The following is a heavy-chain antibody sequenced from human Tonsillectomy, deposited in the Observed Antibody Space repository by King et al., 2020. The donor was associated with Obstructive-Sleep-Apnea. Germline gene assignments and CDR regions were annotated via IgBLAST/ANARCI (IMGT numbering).Heavy chain of an antibody. Sequence: VQLVESGGGVVQPGRSLRLSCAASGFTFSSYAMHWVRQAPGKGLEWVAVISYDGSNKYYADSVKGRFTISRDNSKNTLYLQMNSLRAEDTAVYYCARESDIVVVLLDAFDIWGQGTMVTVSS. D-gene: IGHD2-2*01. CDR2: ISYDGSNK. CDR3: ARESDIVVVLLDAFDI. V-gene: IGHV3-30-3*01. CDR1: GFTFSSYA. J-gene: IGHJ3*02.